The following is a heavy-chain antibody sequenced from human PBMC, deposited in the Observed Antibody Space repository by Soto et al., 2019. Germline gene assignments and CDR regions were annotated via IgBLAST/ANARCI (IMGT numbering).Heavy chain of an antibody. CDR2: ISYDGSNK. Sequence: QVQLVESGGGVVQPGRSLRLSCAASGFTFSSYAMHWVRQAPGKGLEWVAVISYDGSNKYYADSVKGRFTISRDNSKNTLYLQMNSLRAEDTAVYYCARERGTVYDILTGYHNYGMDVWGQGTTVTVSS. V-gene: IGHV3-30-3*01. J-gene: IGHJ6*02. CDR1: GFTFSSYA. D-gene: IGHD3-9*01. CDR3: ARERGTVYDILTGYHNYGMDV.